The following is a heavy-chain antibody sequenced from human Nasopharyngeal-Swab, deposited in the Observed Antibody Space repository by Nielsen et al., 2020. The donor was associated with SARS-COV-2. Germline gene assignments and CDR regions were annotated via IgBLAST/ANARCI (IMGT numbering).Heavy chain of an antibody. Sequence: WVRHAPGHGLEWMGIINPSGGSTSYAQKFQGRVTITRDTSASTAYMELSSLRSEDTAVYYCASSRYRFGEFRFDYWGQGTLVTVSS. CDR2: INPSGGST. D-gene: IGHD3-10*01. CDR3: ASSRYRFGEFRFDY. J-gene: IGHJ4*02. V-gene: IGHV1-46*01.